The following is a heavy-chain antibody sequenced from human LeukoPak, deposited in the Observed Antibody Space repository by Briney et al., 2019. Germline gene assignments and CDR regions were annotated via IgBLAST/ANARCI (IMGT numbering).Heavy chain of an antibody. J-gene: IGHJ4*02. CDR1: GYTFDHYA. Sequence: QPGGSLRLSCAASGYTFDHYAMHWVRHAPGKGLEWVSGISWNSGSIGYADSVKGRFTISRDNAKNSLYLQMNSLRAEDMALYYCAKDIYSVAAAAALDYWGQGTLVTVSS. CDR2: ISWNSGSI. D-gene: IGHD6-13*01. V-gene: IGHV3-9*03. CDR3: AKDIYSVAAAAALDY.